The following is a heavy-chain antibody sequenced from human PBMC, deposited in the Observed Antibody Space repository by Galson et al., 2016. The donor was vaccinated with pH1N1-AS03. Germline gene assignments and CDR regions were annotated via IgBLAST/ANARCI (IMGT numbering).Heavy chain of an antibody. CDR2: IIPPSGTT. J-gene: IGHJ4*02. V-gene: IGHV1-69*13. D-gene: IGHD3-22*01. Sequence: SVKVSCKASGGTFGSYGISWVRQAPGQGLEWVGGIIPPSGTTDYAQRFQDRVTITADDSTNTAYMELNSLTSEDTAVYFCARDSGSGYYQTFDYWGQGTLVTVSS. CDR1: GGTFGSYG. CDR3: ARDSGSGYYQTFDY.